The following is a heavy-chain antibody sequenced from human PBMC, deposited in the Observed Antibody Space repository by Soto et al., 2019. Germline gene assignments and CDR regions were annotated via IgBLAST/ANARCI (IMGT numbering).Heavy chain of an antibody. CDR1: GGTFSCYA. CDR2: IIPIFGTA. CDR3: ARDIVVPAAIRPDHYYYYGMDV. D-gene: IGHD2-2*02. J-gene: IGHJ6*02. Sequence: SAKVSYKASGGTFSCYAISWVRQAPGQGLEWMGGIIPIFGTANYAQKFQGRVTITADESTSTAYMELSSLRSEDTAVYYCARDIVVPAAIRPDHYYYYGMDVWGQGTTVTVSS. V-gene: IGHV1-69*13.